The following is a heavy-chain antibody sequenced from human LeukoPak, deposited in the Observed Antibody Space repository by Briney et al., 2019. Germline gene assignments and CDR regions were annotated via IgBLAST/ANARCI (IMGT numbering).Heavy chain of an antibody. J-gene: IGHJ6*02. V-gene: IGHV1-69*04. CDR2: IIPILGIA. CDR3: ARSGGWVYYYYGMDV. D-gene: IGHD6-19*01. Sequence: SVKVSCKASGGTFSSYAISWVRQAPGQGLEWMGRIIPILGIANYAQKFQGRVTITADKSTSTAYMELSSLRSEDTAVYYCARSGGWVYYYYGMDVWGQGTTVTVSS. CDR1: GGTFSSYA.